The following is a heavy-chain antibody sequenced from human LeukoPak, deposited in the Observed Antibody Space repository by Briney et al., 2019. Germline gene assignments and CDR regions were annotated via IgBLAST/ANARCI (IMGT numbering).Heavy chain of an antibody. D-gene: IGHD2-2*01. J-gene: IGHJ4*02. V-gene: IGHV1-2*02. CDR3: ATTVLDIVVVPAN. Sequence: ASVKVSCKASGYTFTGYYMHWVRQAPGQGLEWMGWINPNSGGANYAQKFQGRVTITADTSTDTAYMELSSLRSEDTAVYYCATTVLDIVVVPANWGQGTLVTVSS. CDR1: GYTFTGYY. CDR2: INPNSGGA.